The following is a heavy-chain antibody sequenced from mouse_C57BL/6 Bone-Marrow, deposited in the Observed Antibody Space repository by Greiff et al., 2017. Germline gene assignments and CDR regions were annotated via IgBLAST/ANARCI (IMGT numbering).Heavy chain of an antibody. CDR1: GYSFTSYY. Sequence: QVQLQQSGPELVKPGASVKISCKASGYSFTSYYIHWVKQRPGQGLEWIGWIYPGSGNTKYNEKFKGKATLTAETSSSTAYMQLSSLSSEDSAVYYCAADSSGYPFAYWGQGTLVTVSA. D-gene: IGHD3-2*02. CDR3: AADSSGYPFAY. V-gene: IGHV1-66*01. CDR2: IYPGSGNT. J-gene: IGHJ3*01.